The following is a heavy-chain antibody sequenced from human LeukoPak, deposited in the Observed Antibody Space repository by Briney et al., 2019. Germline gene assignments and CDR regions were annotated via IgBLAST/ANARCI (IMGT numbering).Heavy chain of an antibody. CDR3: AKTIASGPYGMDV. D-gene: IGHD3-9*01. Sequence: PGGSLRLSCAASGFTFSSYSMNWVRQAPGKGLEWVSSISSSSSYIYYADSVKGRFTISRDNAKNSLYLQMNSLRAEDTAVYYCAKTIASGPYGMDVWGQGTTVTVSS. J-gene: IGHJ6*02. CDR2: ISSSSSYI. CDR1: GFTFSSYS. V-gene: IGHV3-21*01.